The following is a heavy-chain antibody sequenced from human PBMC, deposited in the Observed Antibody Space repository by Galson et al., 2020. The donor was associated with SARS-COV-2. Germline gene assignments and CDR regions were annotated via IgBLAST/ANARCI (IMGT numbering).Heavy chain of an antibody. V-gene: IGHV1-69*13. CDR1: GGTFSSYA. CDR2: IIPIFGTA. CDR3: ARASGSHGGDYYYYGMDV. D-gene: IGHD1-26*01. Sequence: SVKVSCKASGGTFSSYAISWVRQAPGQGLEWMGGIIPIFGTANYAQKFQGRVTITADESTSTAYMELSSLRSEDTAVYYCARASGSHGGDYYYYGMDVWGQGTTVTVSS. J-gene: IGHJ6*02.